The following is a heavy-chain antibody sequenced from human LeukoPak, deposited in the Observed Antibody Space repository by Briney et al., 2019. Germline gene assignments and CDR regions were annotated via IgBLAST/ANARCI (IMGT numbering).Heavy chain of an antibody. D-gene: IGHD1-26*01. CDR1: GFTFSSYA. CDR2: ISVSGGST. V-gene: IGHV3-23*01. J-gene: IGHJ4*02. CDR3: AKVLGASTSGYFDY. Sequence: PGGSLTLSCAASGFTFSSYAMGWVRQAPGKGLEWVSAISVSGGSTYYADSVKGRFTISRDNSKNTLYLQMNSLRAEDTAVYYCAKVLGASTSGYFDYWGQGTLVTVSS.